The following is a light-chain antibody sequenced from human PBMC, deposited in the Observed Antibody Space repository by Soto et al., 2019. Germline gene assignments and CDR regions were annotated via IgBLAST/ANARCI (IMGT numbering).Light chain of an antibody. J-gene: IGLJ1*01. V-gene: IGLV2-14*02. CDR1: SSDVGTYYL. CDR3: SSYTSRSTLYV. CDR2: EVT. Sequence: QSALTQPASVSGSPGQSITISCTGTSSDVGTYYLVSWYQQHPGKAPKLMVYEVTNRPSGVSDRFSGSKSGNTASLTISGLQADDEGYYYCSSYTSRSTLYVFGTGTKLTVL.